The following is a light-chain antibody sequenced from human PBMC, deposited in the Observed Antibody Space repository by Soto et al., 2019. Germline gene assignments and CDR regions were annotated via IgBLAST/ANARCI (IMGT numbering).Light chain of an antibody. Sequence: QSVLTQPASVSGSPGQSITISCTGTSSDVGGYNYVSWYQQHPGKAPKLMIYDVSNRPSGVSNRFSGSKSGNTAPLTISGLQAEDEADYYYSSYTSSSTEVFGTGTKVTVL. CDR2: DVS. J-gene: IGLJ1*01. V-gene: IGLV2-14*01. CDR3: SSYTSSSTEV. CDR1: SSDVGGYNY.